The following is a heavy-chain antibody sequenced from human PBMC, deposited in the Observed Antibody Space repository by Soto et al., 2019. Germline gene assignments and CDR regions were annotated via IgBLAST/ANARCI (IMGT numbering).Heavy chain of an antibody. V-gene: IGHV4-31*03. CDR3: AREYTYGSNFFDC. CDR2: ISHSGST. J-gene: IGHJ4*02. CDR1: GGSISSAAYY. Sequence: TLSLTCTVSGGSISSAAYYWSWIRQHPGKGLEWIGYISHSGSTYYNPSLKSRVVISVDTSKNQFSLSLTSVTAADTAVYYCAREYTYGSNFFDCWGQGALVTVSS. D-gene: IGHD5-18*01.